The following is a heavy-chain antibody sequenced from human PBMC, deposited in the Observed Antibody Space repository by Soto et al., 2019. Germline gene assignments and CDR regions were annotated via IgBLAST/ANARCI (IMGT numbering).Heavy chain of an antibody. CDR1: GCSISGHY. J-gene: IGHJ5*01. V-gene: IGHV4-59*11. CDR2: ISYSGST. CDR3: ARDVGLQHDTGYYDFWSGKNNWFDP. D-gene: IGHD3-3*01. Sequence: LSLTWTVSGCSISGHYWSGIWQPPWKGLQYIGYISYSGSTNYNPSLKSRATISVDTSNNQFSLRLSSVTAADTALYYCARDVGLQHDTGYYDFWSGKNNWFDPWGPGSPVTVAS.